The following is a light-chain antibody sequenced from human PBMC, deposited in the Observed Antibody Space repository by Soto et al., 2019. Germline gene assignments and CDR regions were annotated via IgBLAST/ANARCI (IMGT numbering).Light chain of an antibody. Sequence: EIVLTQSPGTLSLSAGERATVSCRASQSFTSTYLAWYQQKPGQAPRLLIYGASRRATGIPDRFSGSGFGTDFTLTISRLEPEDSAVYYCQQYGSSPFGQGTRLESK. CDR3: QQYGSSP. CDR1: QSFTSTY. CDR2: GAS. J-gene: IGKJ5*01. V-gene: IGKV3-20*01.